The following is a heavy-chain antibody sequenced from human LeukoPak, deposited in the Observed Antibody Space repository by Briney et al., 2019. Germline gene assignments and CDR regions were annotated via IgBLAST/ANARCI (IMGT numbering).Heavy chain of an antibody. CDR2: ISGSGASP. D-gene: IGHD6-6*01. J-gene: IGHJ5*02. CDR1: GFTFSSYA. V-gene: IGHV3-23*01. Sequence: PGGSLRLSCASSGFTFSSYAMSWVRQAPGKGLEWVSGISGSGASPYYADSVKGRFTISRDNSKNTLYLQMNSLRAEDTAVYYCARGRYSSSSSWFDPWGQGTLVTVSS. CDR3: ARGRYSSSSSWFDP.